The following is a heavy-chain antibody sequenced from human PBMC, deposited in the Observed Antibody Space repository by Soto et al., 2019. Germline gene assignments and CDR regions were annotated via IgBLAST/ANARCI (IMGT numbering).Heavy chain of an antibody. J-gene: IGHJ4*02. CDR2: IYYSGST. Sequence: SETLSLTCTVSGGSISSSGYYWGWLRQPPGKGLEWIGNIYYSGSTNYNPSLKSRVTISVDTSKNQFSLKVSSVTAADTAVYYCARRSYYGSGSIFDYWGQGTLVTVSS. CDR1: GGSISSSGYY. D-gene: IGHD3-10*01. CDR3: ARRSYYGSGSIFDY. V-gene: IGHV4-39*01.